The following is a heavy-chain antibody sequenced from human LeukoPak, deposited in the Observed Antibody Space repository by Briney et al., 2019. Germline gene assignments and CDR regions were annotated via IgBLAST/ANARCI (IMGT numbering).Heavy chain of an antibody. V-gene: IGHV3-11*04. CDR2: ISSSGSTI. J-gene: IGHJ4*02. D-gene: IGHD4-17*01. CDR1: GFTFSDYY. Sequence: GGSLRLSCAASGFTFSDYYMSWIHQAPGKGLEWVSYISSSGSTIYYADSVKGRFTISRDSAKNSLYLQMNSLRAEDTAVYYCARDDYGDYFDYWGQGTLVTVSS. CDR3: ARDDYGDYFDY.